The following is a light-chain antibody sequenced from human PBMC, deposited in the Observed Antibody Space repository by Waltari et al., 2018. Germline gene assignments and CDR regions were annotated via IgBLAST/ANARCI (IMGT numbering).Light chain of an antibody. CDR3: QQYYTILPT. CDR2: WAS. Sequence: DIVMTQSPDSLAVSLGERATINCKSSQSVFYSSNNKNYLAWYQQKPGQPPKLLFYWASTRESGVPDRFSGSGSGTDFTLAIDSLQAEDVAVYYCQQYYTILPTFGPGTKVGIK. CDR1: QSVFYSSNNKNY. V-gene: IGKV4-1*01. J-gene: IGKJ3*01.